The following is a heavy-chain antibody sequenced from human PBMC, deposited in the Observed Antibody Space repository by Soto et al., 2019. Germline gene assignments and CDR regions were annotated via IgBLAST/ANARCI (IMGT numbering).Heavy chain of an antibody. J-gene: IGHJ5*02. CDR3: ARGLGPKTNWFDP. Sequence: SETLSLTCTVSGGSISSYYWSWIRQPPGKGLEWIGYIYYSGSTNYNPSLKSRVTISVDTSKNQFSLKLSSVTAADTAVYYCARGLGPKTNWFDPWGQGAVVTVSS. V-gene: IGHV4-59*01. CDR2: IYYSGST. CDR1: GGSISSYY.